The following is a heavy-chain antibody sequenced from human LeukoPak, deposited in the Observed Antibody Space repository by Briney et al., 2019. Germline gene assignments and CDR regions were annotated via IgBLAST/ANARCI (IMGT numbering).Heavy chain of an antibody. V-gene: IGHV4-39*07. Sequence: NPSETLSLTCTVSGGSISSSSYYWGWIRQPPGKGLEWIGAIYHSGSTNYNPSLKSRVTISVDKSKNQFSLKLSSVTAADTAVYYCAGAGWDSSGYYFGKRTTGQFDIWGQGTMVTVSS. D-gene: IGHD3-22*01. CDR1: GGSISSSSYY. CDR3: AGAGWDSSGYYFGKRTTGQFDI. CDR2: IYHSGST. J-gene: IGHJ3*02.